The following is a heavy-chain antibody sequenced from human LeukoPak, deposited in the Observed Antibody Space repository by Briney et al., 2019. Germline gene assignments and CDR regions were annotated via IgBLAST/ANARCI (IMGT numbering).Heavy chain of an antibody. Sequence: ASVKVSRKASGGTFSSYAISWVRQAPGQGLEWMGGIIPIFGTANYAQKLQGRVTITTDESTSTAYMELSSLRSEDTAVYYCARSLGITIFAPAQEDPYYYYMDVWGKGTTVTVSS. CDR2: IIPIFGTA. CDR3: ARSLGITIFAPAQEDPYYYYMDV. D-gene: IGHD3-3*01. V-gene: IGHV1-69*05. J-gene: IGHJ6*03. CDR1: GGTFSSYA.